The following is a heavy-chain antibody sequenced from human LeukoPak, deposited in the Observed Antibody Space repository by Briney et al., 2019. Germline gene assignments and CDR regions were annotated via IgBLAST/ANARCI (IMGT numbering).Heavy chain of an antibody. CDR2: ISSSGSTI. J-gene: IGHJ6*03. D-gene: IGHD3-10*01. Sequence: GGSLRLSCAASGFTFSDYYMSWIRQAPGKGLEWVSYISSSGSTIYYADSVKGRFTISRDNAKNSLYLQMNSLRAEDTAVYYCARTKAPGEFYYCYYMDVWGKGTTVTVSS. V-gene: IGHV3-11*01. CDR3: ARTKAPGEFYYCYYMDV. CDR1: GFTFSDYY.